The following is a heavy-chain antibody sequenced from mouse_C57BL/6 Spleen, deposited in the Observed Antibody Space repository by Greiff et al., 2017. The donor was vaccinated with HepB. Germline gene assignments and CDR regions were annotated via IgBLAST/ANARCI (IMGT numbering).Heavy chain of an antibody. V-gene: IGHV5-4*01. J-gene: IGHJ1*03. CDR3: ARALRYFDV. Sequence: EVQGVESGGGLVKPGGSLKLSCAASGFTFSSYAMSWVRQTPEKRLEWVATISDGGSYTYYPDNVKGRFTISRDNAKNNLYLQMSHLKSEDTAMYYCARALRYFDVWGTGTTVTVSS. CDR1: GFTFSSYA. CDR2: ISDGGSYT.